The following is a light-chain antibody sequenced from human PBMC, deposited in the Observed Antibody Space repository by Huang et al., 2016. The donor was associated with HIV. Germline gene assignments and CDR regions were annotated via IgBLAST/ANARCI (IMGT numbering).Light chain of an antibody. V-gene: IGKV3-20*01. J-gene: IGKJ2*01. CDR3: QQYGSSPPYT. CDR2: GAS. Sequence: EIVLTQSPGTLSLSPGERATLSCSASQSVSSSNLAWYQQQPGQTPRRRIYGASSRATGVPDRVSGSGSETDFTLTISRLEPEDFAVYYCQQYGSSPPYTFGQGTKLEIK. CDR1: QSVSSSN.